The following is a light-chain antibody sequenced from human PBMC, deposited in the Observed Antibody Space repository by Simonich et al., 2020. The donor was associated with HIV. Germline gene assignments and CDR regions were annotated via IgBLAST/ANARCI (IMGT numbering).Light chain of an antibody. V-gene: IGKV1-39*01. CDR3: QQTYSTPSWT. Sequence: DIQMTQSPSTLSASVGDRVTITCRASQSISDWLAWYQQKPGKAPKFLIYAASSLQSGVPSRFSGSGSGTDFTLTISSLQPEDFATYYCQQTYSTPSWTFGQGTKVDIK. CDR2: AAS. CDR1: QSISDW. J-gene: IGKJ1*01.